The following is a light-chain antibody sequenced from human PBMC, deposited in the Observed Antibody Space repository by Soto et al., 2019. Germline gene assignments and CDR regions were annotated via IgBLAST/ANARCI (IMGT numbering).Light chain of an antibody. CDR1: SSDIGAYNY. Sequence: QSALTQPASVSGSPGQSITISCTGTSSDIGAYNYVSWYQQHPGKAPKLMIYDVSYRPSGVSNRFSAFKSGNTASLTISGLQAEEEADYYCSSYTSSSTVVFGGGTKVTVL. CDR3: SSYTSSSTVV. CDR2: DVS. J-gene: IGLJ2*01. V-gene: IGLV2-14*01.